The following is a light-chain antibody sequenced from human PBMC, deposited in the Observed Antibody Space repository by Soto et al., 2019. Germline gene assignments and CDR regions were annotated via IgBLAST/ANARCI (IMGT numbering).Light chain of an antibody. CDR3: QQYGTSPWT. V-gene: IGKV3-20*01. CDR2: GAS. CDR1: QCVSSSY. Sequence: EIVLTQSPGTLSLSPGESATLSCRASQCVSSSYLAWYQQRPGQAPRLLIYGASSRATGIPDRFSGSGSGTDFTLTISRLEPEDFALYYCQQYGTSPWTFGQGTKVEIK. J-gene: IGKJ1*01.